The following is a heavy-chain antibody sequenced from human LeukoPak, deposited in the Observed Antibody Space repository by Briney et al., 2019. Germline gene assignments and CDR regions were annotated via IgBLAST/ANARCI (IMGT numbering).Heavy chain of an antibody. CDR3: AKSPYYDFWSGYYTFFDY. J-gene: IGHJ4*02. V-gene: IGHV3-23*01. CDR2: ISGSGGST. D-gene: IGHD3-3*01. Sequence: PGGSLRLSCAASGFTFSSYAMSWVRQAPGKGLEWVLAISGSGGSTYYADSVKGRFTISRDNSKNTLYLQMNSLRAEDTAVYYCAKSPYYDFWSGYYTFFDYWGQGTLVTASS. CDR1: GFTFSSYA.